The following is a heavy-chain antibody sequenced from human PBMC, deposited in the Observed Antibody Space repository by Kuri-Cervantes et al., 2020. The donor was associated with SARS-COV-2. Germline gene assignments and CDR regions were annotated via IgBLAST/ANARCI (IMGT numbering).Heavy chain of an antibody. CDR3: TTLIDY. V-gene: IGHV3-73*01. CDR1: GFLFSASA. CDR2: VRGKANNYAS. Sequence: GGSLRLSCEVSGFLFSASAIHCVRQASGQGLEWVGRVRGKANNYASAYAASVERRFAIARDDSKNMAYVQMNSLKTEDTAVYYCTTLIDYWGQGALVTVSS. J-gene: IGHJ4*02.